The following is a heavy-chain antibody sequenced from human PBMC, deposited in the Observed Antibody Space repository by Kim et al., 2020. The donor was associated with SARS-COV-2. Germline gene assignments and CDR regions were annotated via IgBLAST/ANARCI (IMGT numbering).Heavy chain of an antibody. J-gene: IGHJ2*01. V-gene: IGHV3-21*01. CDR3: ARIIPWYFDL. Sequence: YIYYADSVKGRFTISRDNDKNSLYLQMNSLRAEDTAVYYCARIIPWYFDLWGRGTLVTVSS. CDR2: YI.